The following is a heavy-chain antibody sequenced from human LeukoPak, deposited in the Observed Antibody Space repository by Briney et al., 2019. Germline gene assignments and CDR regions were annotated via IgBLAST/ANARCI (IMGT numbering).Heavy chain of an antibody. Sequence: GALRLSCAASGFTFSGSAMHWVRQASGKGLEWVGRIRSKANGYTTAYGASVKGRFTISRDDSQRATYVQMNSLKIEDTAVYYCTRLAGGDAFDIWGPGTMVTVSS. D-gene: IGHD2-15*01. CDR2: IRSKANGYTT. CDR3: TRLAGGDAFDI. J-gene: IGHJ3*02. V-gene: IGHV3-73*01. CDR1: GFTFSGSA.